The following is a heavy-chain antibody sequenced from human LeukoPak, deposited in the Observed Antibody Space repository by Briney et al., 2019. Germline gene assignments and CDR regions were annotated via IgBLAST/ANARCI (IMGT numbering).Heavy chain of an antibody. V-gene: IGHV1-69*06. CDR2: IIPIFGTA. CDR3: ARRTEYYYDSSGYPHGFDP. J-gene: IGHJ5*02. D-gene: IGHD3-22*01. Sequence: SVKVSCKASGGTFSSYAISWVRQAPGQGLEWMGGIIPIFGTANYAQKFQGRVTITADKSTSTAYMELSSLRSEDTAVYYCARRTEYYYDSSGYPHGFDPWGQGTLVTVSS. CDR1: GGTFSSYA.